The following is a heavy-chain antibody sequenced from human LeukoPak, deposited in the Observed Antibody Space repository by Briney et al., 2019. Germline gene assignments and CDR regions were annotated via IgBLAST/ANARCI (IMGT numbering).Heavy chain of an antibody. CDR2: INHSGST. Sequence: SETLSLTCAVYGGSFSGYYWSWIRQPPGKGLEWIGEINHSGSTNYNPSLKSRVTISVDTSKNQFSLKLSSVTAADTAVYYCAKGRGVMVRGVIKYGMDVWGKGTTVTVSS. J-gene: IGHJ6*04. CDR3: AKGRGVMVRGVIKYGMDV. D-gene: IGHD3-10*01. V-gene: IGHV4-34*01. CDR1: GGSFSGYY.